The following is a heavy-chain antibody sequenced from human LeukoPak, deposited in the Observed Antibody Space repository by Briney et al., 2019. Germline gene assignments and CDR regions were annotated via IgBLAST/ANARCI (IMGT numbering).Heavy chain of an antibody. Sequence: SETLSLTCTVSGGSIGTYYWSWMRQPPGRGLEWIGYIYYSGSTNHNPSLQSRVTISVDTSKNQFSLKLNSVTAADTAVYYCARGGVPGGFYGSFDYWGQGTLVSVSS. J-gene: IGHJ4*02. V-gene: IGHV4-59*01. D-gene: IGHD3-3*01. CDR2: IYYSGST. CDR1: GGSIGTYY. CDR3: ARGGVPGGFYGSFDY.